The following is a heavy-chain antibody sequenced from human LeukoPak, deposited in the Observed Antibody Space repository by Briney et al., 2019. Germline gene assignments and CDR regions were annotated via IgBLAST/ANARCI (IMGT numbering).Heavy chain of an antibody. CDR1: GFTFSSYA. V-gene: IGHV3-30-3*01. D-gene: IGHD3-22*01. Sequence: GRSLRLSCAASGFTFSSYAMHWVRQAPGKGLEWVAVISYDGSSKYYVDSVKGRFTISRDNSKNTLYLQMNSLRAEDTAVYYCAIIGTHYYDSSGYNWFDPWGQGTLVTVSS. CDR3: AIIGTHYYDSSGYNWFDP. CDR2: ISYDGSSK. J-gene: IGHJ5*02.